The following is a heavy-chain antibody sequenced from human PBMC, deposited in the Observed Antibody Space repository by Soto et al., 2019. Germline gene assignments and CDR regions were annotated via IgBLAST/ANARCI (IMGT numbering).Heavy chain of an antibody. D-gene: IGHD1-26*01. CDR1: GFTFSSYS. J-gene: IGHJ4*02. CDR2: ISSSSSYI. CDR3: ARVVDATTGTSYFDY. V-gene: IGHV3-21*01. Sequence: PGGSLRLSCAASGFTFSSYSMNWVRQAPGKGLEWVSSISSSSSYIYYSDSVKGRFTISRDNAKNSLYLQMNSLRAEDTAVYYCARVVDATTGTSYFDYWGQGTLVTASS.